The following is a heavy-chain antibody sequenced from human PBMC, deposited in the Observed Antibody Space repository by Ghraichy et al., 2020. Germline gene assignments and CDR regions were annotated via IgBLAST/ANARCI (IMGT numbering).Heavy chain of an antibody. J-gene: IGHJ4*02. Sequence: ASVKVSCKASGYTFNSYAINWVRQAPGQGLEWMGWISAYSGNTNYAQKLQGRVTMTTHTSTRTVYMELRSLRSDDTAVYYCVRGGAYDFWSGSKEYYFDYWGQGTLVTVSS. CDR2: ISAYSGNT. D-gene: IGHD3-3*01. CDR3: VRGGAYDFWSGSKEYYFDY. CDR1: GYTFNSYA. V-gene: IGHV1-18*01.